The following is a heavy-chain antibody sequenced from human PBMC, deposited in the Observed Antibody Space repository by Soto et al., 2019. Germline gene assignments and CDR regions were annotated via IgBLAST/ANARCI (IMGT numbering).Heavy chain of an antibody. CDR2: ISSSSSTI. CDR1: GFTFSSYS. D-gene: IGHD5-12*01. V-gene: IGHV3-48*01. CDR3: ARDALGLEAFDI. Sequence: EVQLVESGGGLVQPGGSMRLSCAASGFTFSSYSMNWVRQAPGKGLEWVSYISSSSSTIYYADSVKGRFTISRDNAKNSLYLQMNSLRAEDTAVYYCARDALGLEAFDIWGQGTMVTVSS. J-gene: IGHJ3*02.